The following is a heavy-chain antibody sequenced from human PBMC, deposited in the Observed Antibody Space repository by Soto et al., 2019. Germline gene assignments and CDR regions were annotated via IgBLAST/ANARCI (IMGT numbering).Heavy chain of an antibody. V-gene: IGHV1-18*04. Sequence: ASVTFYCRASGYTFTSYGISWVRKAPGQGLEWMGWISAYNGNTNYAQKLQGRVTMTTDTSTSTAYMELRSLRSDDTAVYYCARDLITGSGYFDYWGQGTLVTVSS. J-gene: IGHJ4*02. CDR1: GYTFTSYG. D-gene: IGHD1-20*01. CDR2: ISAYNGNT. CDR3: ARDLITGSGYFDY.